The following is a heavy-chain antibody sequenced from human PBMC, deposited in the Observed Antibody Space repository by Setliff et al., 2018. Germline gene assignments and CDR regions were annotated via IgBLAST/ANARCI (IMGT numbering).Heavy chain of an antibody. V-gene: IGHV4-4*02. CDR1: GASISSSYW. CDR3: ARDQGGWYAY. D-gene: IGHD6-19*01. CDR2: IYHNGIT. J-gene: IGHJ4*02. Sequence: SETLSLTCAVSGASISSSYWWSWIRQAPGKGLEWIGEIYHNGITNYNPSLRGRVTFSVDKSKNQFSLNVTSVTAADAAVYYCARDQGGWYAYWGQGTLVTVSS.